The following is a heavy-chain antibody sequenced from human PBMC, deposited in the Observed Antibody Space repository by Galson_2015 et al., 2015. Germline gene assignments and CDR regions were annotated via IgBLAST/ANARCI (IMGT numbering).Heavy chain of an antibody. CDR2: ISSSSSYI. D-gene: IGHD1-26*01. CDR1: GFTFSSYS. Sequence: SLRLSCAASGFTFSSYSMNWVRQAPGKGLEWVSSISSSSSYIYYADSVKGRFTISRDNAKNSLYLQMNSLRAEDTAVYYCARGEQWELSRYFDLWGRGTLVTVSS. J-gene: IGHJ2*01. CDR3: ARGEQWELSRYFDL. V-gene: IGHV3-21*01.